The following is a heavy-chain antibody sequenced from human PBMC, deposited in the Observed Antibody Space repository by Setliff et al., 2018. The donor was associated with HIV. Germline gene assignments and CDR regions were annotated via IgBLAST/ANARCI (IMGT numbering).Heavy chain of an antibody. Sequence: LRLSCAVSGFTVSSNYMSWVRQAPGKGLEWVSVIYSDGSTYYADTVKGRFTISRDNSKDTLYMQMNSLRAEDTAVYYCARDATRGGDFDFWGQGTLVTVSS. V-gene: IGHV3-53*01. CDR3: ARDATRGGDFDF. CDR2: IYSDGST. J-gene: IGHJ4*02. D-gene: IGHD1-26*01. CDR1: GFTVSSNY.